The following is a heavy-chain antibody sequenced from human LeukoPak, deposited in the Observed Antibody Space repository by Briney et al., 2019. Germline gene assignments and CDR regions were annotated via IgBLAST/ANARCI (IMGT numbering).Heavy chain of an antibody. Sequence: PGRSLRLSCAASGFTLDDYAMHWVRQAPGKGLEWVSGISWNSGSIGYADSVKGRFTISRDNAKNSLNLQMNSLRAEDTALYYCARSEDLSYFDYWGQGTLVTVSS. CDR1: GFTLDDYA. CDR2: ISWNSGSI. J-gene: IGHJ4*02. V-gene: IGHV3-9*01. CDR3: ARSEDLSYFDY. D-gene: IGHD1-14*01.